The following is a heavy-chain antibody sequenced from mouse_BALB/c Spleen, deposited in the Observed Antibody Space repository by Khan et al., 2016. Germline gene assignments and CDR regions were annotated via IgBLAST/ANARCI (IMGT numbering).Heavy chain of an antibody. CDR2: ISYSGST. D-gene: IGHD1-2*01. CDR3: ARSTTATRLFAY. Sequence: EVQLQESGPGLVKPSQSLSLTCTVTGYSIPSDYAWNWIRQFPGNKLEWMGYISYSGSTSYNPSLKSRISITRDTSKNQFFLQLHSVTTEDTATYYCARSTTATRLFAYWGQGTLVTVSA. J-gene: IGHJ3*01. CDR1: GYSIPSDYA. V-gene: IGHV3-2*02.